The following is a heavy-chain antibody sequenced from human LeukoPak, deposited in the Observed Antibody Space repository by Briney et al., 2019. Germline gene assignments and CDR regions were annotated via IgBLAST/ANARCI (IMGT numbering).Heavy chain of an antibody. CDR3: ARDKGSGYLPFDF. V-gene: IGHV1-2*02. J-gene: IGHJ4*02. CDR1: GYTFTVHY. D-gene: IGHD5-18*01. Sequence: ASVKVSCKASGYTFTVHYIHWVRQAAGQGPEWMGCINPNSGDANYPQKFQGRVTMTRDTSISTAYMEMSSLRSDDTAVYFCARDKGSGYLPFDFWGQGTLVTVSS. CDR2: INPNSGDA.